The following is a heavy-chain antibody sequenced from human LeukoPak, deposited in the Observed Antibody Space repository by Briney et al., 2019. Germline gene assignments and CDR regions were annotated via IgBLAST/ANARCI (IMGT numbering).Heavy chain of an antibody. Sequence: GRSLRPSCAASGLTFSSYGMHWVRQAPGKGLEWVAVISYDGSNKYYADSVKGRFTISRDNSKNTLYLQMNSLRAEDTAVYYCANSRSPVPAAISFSDGMDVWGQGTTVTVSS. J-gene: IGHJ6*02. D-gene: IGHD2-2*02. CDR2: ISYDGSNK. V-gene: IGHV3-30*18. CDR1: GLTFSSYG. CDR3: ANSRSPVPAAISFSDGMDV.